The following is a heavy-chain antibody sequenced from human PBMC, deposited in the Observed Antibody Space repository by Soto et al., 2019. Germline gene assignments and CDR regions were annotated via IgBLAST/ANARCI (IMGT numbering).Heavy chain of an antibody. CDR2: IYHSGST. CDR3: ARENNVLPGGYFDY. CDR1: GGSISSGGYS. D-gene: IGHD3-10*01. V-gene: IGHV4-30-2*01. Sequence: QLQLQESGSGLVKPSQTLSLTCAVYGGSISSGGYSWSWIPQQPGKGLEWIGYIYHSGSTYYNPSLMSRVTISVDRSKNQFSLKLSSVTAADTAVYYCARENNVLPGGYFDYWGQGTLVTVSS. J-gene: IGHJ4*02.